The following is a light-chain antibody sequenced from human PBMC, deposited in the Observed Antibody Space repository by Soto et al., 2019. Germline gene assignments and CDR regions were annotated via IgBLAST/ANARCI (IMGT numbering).Light chain of an antibody. J-gene: IGLJ7*01. CDR3: QSYDSRLSGYV. V-gene: IGLV1-40*01. Sequence: QLVLTQPPSVSGAPGQRVTISCTGSSSNIGAGYEVHWYQQLPGTAPKLLIYADNNRPSGVPDRFSGSKSGTSASLAITGLQAEDETDYFCQSYDSRLSGYVFGGGTQLTVL. CDR1: SSNIGAGYE. CDR2: ADN.